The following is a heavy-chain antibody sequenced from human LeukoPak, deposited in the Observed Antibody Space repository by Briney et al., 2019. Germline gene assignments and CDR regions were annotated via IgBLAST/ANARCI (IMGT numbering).Heavy chain of an antibody. V-gene: IGHV3-21*01. CDR3: ARVALVAANIYWFDP. Sequence: GGSLRLSCAASGFTFSSYSMNWVRQAPGKGLEWVSSISSSSSYIYYADSVKGRFTISRDNAKNSLYLQMNSLRAEDTAVYYCARVALVAANIYWFDPWGQGTLVTVSS. CDR2: ISSSSSYI. J-gene: IGHJ5*02. CDR1: GFTFSSYS. D-gene: IGHD2-15*01.